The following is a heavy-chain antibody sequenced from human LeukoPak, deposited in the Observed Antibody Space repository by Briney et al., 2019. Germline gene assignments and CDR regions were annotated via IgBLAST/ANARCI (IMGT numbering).Heavy chain of an antibody. Sequence: SQTLSLTCAISGDSVSSNSAGWNWIRQSPSRGIEWLGRTYYRSKWYNDYAVSVKGRITINPDTSKNQFSLQLNSVTPEDTAVYYCARDSGSWGVYYYYYGMGVWGQGTTVTVSS. CDR3: ARDSGSWGVYYYYYGMGV. V-gene: IGHV6-1*01. CDR1: GDSVSSNSAG. CDR2: TYYRSKWYN. J-gene: IGHJ6*02. D-gene: IGHD1-26*01.